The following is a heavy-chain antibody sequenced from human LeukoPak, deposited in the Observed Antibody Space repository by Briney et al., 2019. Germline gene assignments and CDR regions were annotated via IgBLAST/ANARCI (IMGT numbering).Heavy chain of an antibody. CDR2: IYYSGST. CDR3: ASTGDVRPYFDY. Sequence: ASETLSLTCTVSGGSISSGSYYWGWIRQHPGKGLEWIGYIYYSGSTYYNPSLKSRVTISVDTSKNQFSLKLSSVTAADTAVYYCASTGDVRPYFDYWGQGTLVTVSS. J-gene: IGHJ4*02. V-gene: IGHV4-31*03. CDR1: GGSISSGSYY. D-gene: IGHD4-17*01.